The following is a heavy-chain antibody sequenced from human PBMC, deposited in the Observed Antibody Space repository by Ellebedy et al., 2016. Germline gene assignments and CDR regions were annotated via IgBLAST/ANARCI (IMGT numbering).Heavy chain of an antibody. CDR3: ARAMSAIPAEKYYFDY. V-gene: IGHV3-74*01. CDR2: IKYDGSST. CDR1: GFTFSNYW. Sequence: GGSLRLXCAASGFTFSNYWMHWVRQAPGKGLVWVSRIKYDGSSTDYADSVKGRFTISRDNAKNTLYLQMNSLRGEDTAVYYCARAMSAIPAEKYYFDYWGQGALVTVSS. D-gene: IGHD6-13*01. J-gene: IGHJ4*02.